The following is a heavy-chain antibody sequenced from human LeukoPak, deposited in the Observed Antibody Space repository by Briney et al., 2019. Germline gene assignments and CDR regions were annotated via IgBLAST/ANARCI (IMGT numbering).Heavy chain of an antibody. Sequence: SETLSLTCTVSGGSMSNYYWSWIRQPPGKGLEWIGFIYYSGSTDQNPSLRSRAAISLDTSKNQFSLRLSSVTAADTAVYYCARDGARLTGTYGMDVWGHGTTITVSS. J-gene: IGHJ6*02. CDR3: ARDGARLTGTYGMDV. D-gene: IGHD4-17*01. V-gene: IGHV4-59*01. CDR2: IYYSGST. CDR1: GGSMSNYY.